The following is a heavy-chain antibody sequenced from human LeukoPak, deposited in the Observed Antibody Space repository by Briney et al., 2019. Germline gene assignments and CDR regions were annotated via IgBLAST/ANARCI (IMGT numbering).Heavy chain of an antibody. V-gene: IGHV1-18*01. CDR2: ISAYNGNT. CDR3: ARRLTDSSGFYPYYYYGMDV. J-gene: IGHJ6*02. D-gene: IGHD3-22*01. CDR1: GYTFTGYG. Sequence: WASVKVSCKASGYTFTGYGINWVRQAPGQGLEWMGWISAYNGNTNYAQSLQGRVTMTIDTSTTTAYMELRSLRSDDTAVHFCARRLTDSSGFYPYYYYGMDVWGQGTTVTVSS.